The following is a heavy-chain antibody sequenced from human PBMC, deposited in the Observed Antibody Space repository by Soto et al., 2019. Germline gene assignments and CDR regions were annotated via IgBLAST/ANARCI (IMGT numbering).Heavy chain of an antibody. Sequence: PGESLKISCKGSGYSFTSYWIGWVRQMPGKGLEWMGIIYPGDSDTRYSPSFQGQVTISADKSISTAYLQWSSLKASDTAMYYCARDDRIAAAGHYYYGLDVWGQGTTVTVSS. V-gene: IGHV5-51*01. CDR3: ARDDRIAAAGHYYYGLDV. CDR2: IYPGDSDT. J-gene: IGHJ6*02. CDR1: GYSFTSYW. D-gene: IGHD6-13*01.